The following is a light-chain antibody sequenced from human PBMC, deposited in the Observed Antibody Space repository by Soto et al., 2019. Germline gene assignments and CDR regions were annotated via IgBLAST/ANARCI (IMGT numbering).Light chain of an antibody. CDR1: QSVSSY. V-gene: IGKV3-11*01. CDR2: DAS. Sequence: EIVLTQSPATLSLSPGERATLFCRASQSVSSYLAWYQQKPGQAPRLLIYDASNRATGIPARFSGSGSGTDFSLTISSLEPEDFAVYYCQQRSDWPRTFGQGTQVDIK. J-gene: IGKJ1*01. CDR3: QQRSDWPRT.